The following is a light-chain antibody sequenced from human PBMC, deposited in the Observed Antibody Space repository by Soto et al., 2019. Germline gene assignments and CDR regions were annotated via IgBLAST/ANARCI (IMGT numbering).Light chain of an antibody. CDR1: QSVSSSY. CDR3: QRYGNSPVYA. CDR2: GTS. Sequence: EIVLTQSPGTLSLSPGERATLSCRASQSVSSSYLAWYQQKPGQAPRLLIYGTSSRATGIPDRFSGSGSGTNFTLTISRLEPDDFAVYYCQRYGNSPVYAFGRGTRLEIK. J-gene: IGKJ2*01. V-gene: IGKV3-20*01.